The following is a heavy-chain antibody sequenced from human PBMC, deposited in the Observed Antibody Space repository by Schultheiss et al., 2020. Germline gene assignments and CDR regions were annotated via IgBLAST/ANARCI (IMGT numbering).Heavy chain of an antibody. V-gene: IGHV3-30-3*01. Sequence: GGSLRLSCAASGFTFSNYAMHWVRQTPGKGLEWVALISYDENVKYYADSVRGRFTISRDSFKNTLYLQMNSLRAEDTAVYYCARGATRGYFDYWGQGTLVTVSS. CDR2: ISYDENVK. CDR3: ARGATRGYFDY. D-gene: IGHD5-12*01. J-gene: IGHJ4*02. CDR1: GFTFSNYA.